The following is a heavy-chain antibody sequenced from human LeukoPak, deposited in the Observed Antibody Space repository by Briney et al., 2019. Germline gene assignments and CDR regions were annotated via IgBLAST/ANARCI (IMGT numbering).Heavy chain of an antibody. CDR1: GGTFSSYA. Sequence: SVKVSCKASGGTFSSYAISWVRQAPGQGLEWMGGIIPIFGTANYAQKFQGRVTITADESTSTAYMELSSLRSEETAVYYCARAHCSSTSCYRVYYYYMDVWGKGTTVTVSS. D-gene: IGHD2-2*02. CDR3: ARAHCSSTSCYRVYYYYMDV. CDR2: IIPIFGTA. J-gene: IGHJ6*03. V-gene: IGHV1-69*13.